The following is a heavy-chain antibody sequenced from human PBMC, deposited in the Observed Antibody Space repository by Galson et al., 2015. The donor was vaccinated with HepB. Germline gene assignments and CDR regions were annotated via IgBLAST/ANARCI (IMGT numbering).Heavy chain of an antibody. CDR3: ATGSMIRGVITNWFGP. CDR1: GGSVRTSTSY. V-gene: IGHV4-39*07. J-gene: IGHJ5*02. D-gene: IGHD3-10*01. CDR2: IYYSGST. Sequence: ETLSLTCTVSGGSVRTSTSYWGWIRQHPGKGLEWIGTIYYSGSTWYHPSLKSRVTISLDTSTNQYSLKVNSMTAPDTAIYYCATGSMIRGVITNWFGPWGRGTPVTVSS.